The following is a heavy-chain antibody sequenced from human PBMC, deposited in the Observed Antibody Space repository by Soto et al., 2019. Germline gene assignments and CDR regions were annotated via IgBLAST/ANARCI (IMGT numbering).Heavy chain of an antibody. V-gene: IGHV4-39*07. CDR3: ARGARYYDFWSGYPDY. D-gene: IGHD3-3*01. CDR1: GGSISSSSYY. CDR2: IYYSGST. J-gene: IGHJ4*02. Sequence: PSETLSLTCTVSGGSISSSSYYWGWIRQPPGKGLEWIGSIYYSGSTYYNPSLKSRVTISVDTSKNQFSLKLSSVTAADTAVYYCARGARYYDFWSGYPDYWGQGTLVTVSS.